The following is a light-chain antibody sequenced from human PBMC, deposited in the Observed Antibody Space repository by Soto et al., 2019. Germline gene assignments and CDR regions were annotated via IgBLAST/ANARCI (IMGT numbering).Light chain of an antibody. Sequence: QSALTQPPSASGSPGQSVTISCTGTSSDVGAYKYVSWYQQYPGKAPKPMIYEVTKRPSGVPDRFSGSKSGNTASLTVSGLQDEDEADYYCTSYVGNDIWVFGGGTKLTVL. CDR1: SSDVGAYKY. J-gene: IGLJ3*02. CDR2: EVT. CDR3: TSYVGNDIWV. V-gene: IGLV2-8*01.